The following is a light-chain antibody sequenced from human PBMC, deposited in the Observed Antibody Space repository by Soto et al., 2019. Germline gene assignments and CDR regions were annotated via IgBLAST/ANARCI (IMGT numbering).Light chain of an antibody. V-gene: IGLV2-14*01. CDR1: SSDVGRYNY. Sequence: QSALTQPASVSGSPGQSITISCTGTSSDVGRYNYVSWYQQHPGKAPKLMIYDVSSRPSGVSTRFSGSKSGNTASLTISGLQAEDEADYYRSSYTRDTTHVFGTGTKLTVL. CDR3: SSYTRDTTHV. J-gene: IGLJ1*01. CDR2: DVS.